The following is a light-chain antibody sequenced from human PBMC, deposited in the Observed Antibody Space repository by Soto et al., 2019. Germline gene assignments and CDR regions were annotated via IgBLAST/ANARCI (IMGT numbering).Light chain of an antibody. CDR3: QQFNDWPRT. CDR2: GET. V-gene: IGKV3-15*01. J-gene: IGKJ1*01. Sequence: EVVLTQSPATLSVSPGERATLSCRASQSVRNYLAWYQQKPGQPPRLVMYGETTRASGVPARFAGSGSGTEFTLTISSLQSEDFAVYYCQQFNDWPRTFGQGTKVEIK. CDR1: QSVRNY.